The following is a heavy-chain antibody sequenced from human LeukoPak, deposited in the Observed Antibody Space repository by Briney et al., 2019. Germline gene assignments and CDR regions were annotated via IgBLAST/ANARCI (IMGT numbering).Heavy chain of an antibody. CDR1: GYSSTNYG. J-gene: IGHJ5*02. CDR2: IHIYRGNT. CDR3: ARDVSISVAGSLYP. V-gene: IGHV1-18*01. D-gene: IGHD6-13*01. Sequence: ASVKVSCKASGYSSTNYGISWVRQAPGQGLEWMGWIHIYRGNTNYAQKFQGRVTMTTDTSTSTVYMEVRGLRSDDTAMYYCARDVSISVAGSLYPWGQGTLVTVSS.